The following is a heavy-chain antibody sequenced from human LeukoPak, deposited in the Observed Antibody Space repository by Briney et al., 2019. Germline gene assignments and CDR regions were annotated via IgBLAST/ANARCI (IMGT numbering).Heavy chain of an antibody. CDR3: AREAAAGYYFDY. J-gene: IGHJ4*02. Sequence: SETLPLTCTVTGGSISSYYWSWIRQPPGKGLEWIGYIYYSGSTNYNPSLKSRVTISVDTSKNQFSLKLSSVTAADTAVYYCAREAAAGYYFDYWGQGTLVTVSS. V-gene: IGHV4-59*01. CDR2: IYYSGST. CDR1: GGSISSYY. D-gene: IGHD6-13*01.